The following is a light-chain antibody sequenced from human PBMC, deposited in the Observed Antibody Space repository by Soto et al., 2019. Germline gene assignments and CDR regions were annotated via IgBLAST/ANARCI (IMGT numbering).Light chain of an antibody. Sequence: QSVLTQPPSVSGAPGQRVTISCTGSSSNIGAGYDVHWYQQLPGTAPKLLIYGNSNRPSGVPDRFSGSKSGTSASLAITGLQAEDEADYYCQSYDSSLSGCYVFGTGTKVT. CDR3: QSYDSSLSGCYV. J-gene: IGLJ1*01. CDR2: GNS. V-gene: IGLV1-40*01. CDR1: SSNIGAGYD.